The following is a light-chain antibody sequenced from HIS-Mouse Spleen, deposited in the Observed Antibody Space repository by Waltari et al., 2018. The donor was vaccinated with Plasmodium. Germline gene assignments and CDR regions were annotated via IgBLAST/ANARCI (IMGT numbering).Light chain of an antibody. J-gene: IGKJ4*01. CDR1: QSISSY. CDR2: AAS. V-gene: IGKV1-39*02. Sequence: DIQMTQSPSFLSASVGDRVTIPCRASQSISSYLNLYQQKPGNAPKLLIYAASSLQSGVPSRFSGSGSGTDFTLTISSLQPEDVATYYCQCGYSTLTFGGGTKVEIK. CDR3: QCGYSTLT.